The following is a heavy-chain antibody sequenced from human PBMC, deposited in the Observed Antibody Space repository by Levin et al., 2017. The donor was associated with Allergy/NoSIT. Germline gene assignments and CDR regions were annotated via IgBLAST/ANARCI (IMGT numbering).Heavy chain of an antibody. V-gene: IGHV4-39*01. CDR1: GGSIISGANS. CDR3: VRLPTGYPNWFDT. CDR2: FHFSGST. Sequence: SETLSLTYTVSGGSIISGANSWGWIRQTPGTGLEWIGTFHFSGSTYYNPSLKGRVTVSVDTSKNQFSLKVNSLIAADTAVYYCVRLPTGYPNWFDTWGQGILVTVSS. D-gene: IGHD5/OR15-5a*01. J-gene: IGHJ5*02.